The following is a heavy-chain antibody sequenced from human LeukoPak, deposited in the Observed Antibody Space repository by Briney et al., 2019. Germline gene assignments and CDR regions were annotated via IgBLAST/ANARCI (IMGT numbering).Heavy chain of an antibody. J-gene: IGHJ3*02. V-gene: IGHV3-23*01. D-gene: IGHD3-16*01. Sequence: GGSLRLSCAASGFTFSSYAMSWVRQAPGRGLEWVSTISTTADITHYADSVRGRFTISGDNSKKTLYLQMNSLRVDDTAVYYCVKSTRTGTWGDAFDIWGQGTMVTVSS. CDR3: VKSTRTGTWGDAFDI. CDR2: ISTTADIT. CDR1: GFTFSSYA.